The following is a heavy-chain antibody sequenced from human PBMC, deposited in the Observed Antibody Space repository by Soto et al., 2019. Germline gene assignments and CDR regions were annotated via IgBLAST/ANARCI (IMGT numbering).Heavy chain of an antibody. CDR1: GFTFTRYF. CDR2: INPSGGIT. J-gene: IGHJ4*02. D-gene: IGHD7-27*01. V-gene: IGHV1-46*01. CDR3: ARDPARQNWGPVFDY. Sequence: VAAVKVSCKTCGFTFTRYFNHWVRQAPGQGLEWMGMINPSGGITSFAQKFQGRVTMTRDTSTSTVYMELSDLRSEDTAVYYCARDPARQNWGPVFDYWGQGTLVTVSS.